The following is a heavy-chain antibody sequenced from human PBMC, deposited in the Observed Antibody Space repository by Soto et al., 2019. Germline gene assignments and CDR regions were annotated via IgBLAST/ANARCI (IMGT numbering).Heavy chain of an antibody. CDR3: ARETYYYDSSGYYFFDY. Sequence: VASVTVSFQASGYIFTCYAIHWVRQAPGQRLAWMGWINTGNGNTKYSQKFQGRVTITRETYASTAYMELSSLRSEDTAVYYCARETYYYDSSGYYFFDYWGQGTLVTVSS. CDR2: INTGNGNT. D-gene: IGHD3-22*01. V-gene: IGHV1-3*04. CDR1: GYIFTCYA. J-gene: IGHJ4*02.